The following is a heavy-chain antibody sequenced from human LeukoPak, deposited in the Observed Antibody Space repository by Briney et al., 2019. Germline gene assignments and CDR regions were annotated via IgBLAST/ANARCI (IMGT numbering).Heavy chain of an antibody. J-gene: IGHJ4*02. V-gene: IGHV3-7*01. Sequence: PGGSLRLSCAASGFTFSLYWMTWVRQHPGRGLEWVANIKQDGSEKFYLDSVKGRFTISKDNAKNAVYLQMNGLRAEDTAVYYCARDFGGYSYGYDHWGQGTLVTVSS. CDR1: GFTFSLYW. CDR2: IKQDGSEK. CDR3: ARDFGGYSYGYDH. D-gene: IGHD5-18*01.